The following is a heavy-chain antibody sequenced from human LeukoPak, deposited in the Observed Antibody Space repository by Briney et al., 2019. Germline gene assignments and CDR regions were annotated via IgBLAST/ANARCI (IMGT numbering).Heavy chain of an antibody. CDR1: GFTFSSYG. CDR3: AKVRNYYDSSGYYYDY. J-gene: IGHJ4*02. Sequence: GTSLRLSCAASGFTFSSYGMHWVRQAPGKGLEWVALISFDGSKKYYADSVKGRFTISRDNSKNTLYLQMNSLRAEDTAVYYCAKVRNYYDSSGYYYDYWGQGTLVTVSS. D-gene: IGHD3-22*01. CDR2: ISFDGSKK. V-gene: IGHV3-30*18.